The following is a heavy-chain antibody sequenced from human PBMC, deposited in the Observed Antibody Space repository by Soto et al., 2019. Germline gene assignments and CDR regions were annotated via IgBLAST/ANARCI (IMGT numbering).Heavy chain of an antibody. CDR2: INPSGGST. CDR1: GYIFTNHY. D-gene: IGHD3-22*01. CDR3: ARADYYDSSGFYYDY. J-gene: IGHJ4*02. V-gene: IGHV1-46*01. Sequence: QLQLVQSGAEVKKPGASVKVSCKASGYIFTNHYIHWVRQAHGQGLEWMGIINPSGGSTNYLQKFQGRVTRARVTSTSTDNLELSSRRSEDTAVYFCARADYYDSSGFYYDYWGQGTLVTVSS.